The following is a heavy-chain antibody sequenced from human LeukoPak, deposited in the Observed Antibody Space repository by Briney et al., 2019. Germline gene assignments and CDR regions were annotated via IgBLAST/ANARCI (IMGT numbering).Heavy chain of an antibody. CDR1: GFTFSDYW. CDR3: AKDGRGWYYFDY. Sequence: GGSLRLSCAASGFTFSDYWMSWVRQAPGKGLEWVSAISGSGGSTYYADSVKGRFTISRDNSKNTLYLQMNSLRAEDTAVYYCAKDGRGWYYFDYWGQGTLVTVSS. J-gene: IGHJ4*02. CDR2: ISGSGGST. D-gene: IGHD6-19*01. V-gene: IGHV3-23*01.